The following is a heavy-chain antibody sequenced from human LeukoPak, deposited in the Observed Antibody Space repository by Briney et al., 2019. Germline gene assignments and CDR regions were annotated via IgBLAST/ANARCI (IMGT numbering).Heavy chain of an antibody. CDR2: IYHSGST. CDR1: GGSISSGGYY. J-gene: IGHJ4*02. CDR3: AADYYDTSGSLTDN. Sequence: SETLSLTCTVSGGSISSGGYYWGWIRQHPGKGLEWIGYIYHSGSTYYNPSLKSRVTISVVMSKNQFSLNLSSVTAADTAVYYCAADYYDTSGSLTDNWGQGTLVTVSS. D-gene: IGHD3-22*01. V-gene: IGHV4-31*03.